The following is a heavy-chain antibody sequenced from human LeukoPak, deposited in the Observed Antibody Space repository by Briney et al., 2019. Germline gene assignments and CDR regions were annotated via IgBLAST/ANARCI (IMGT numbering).Heavy chain of an antibody. CDR3: AKDGGLWVSAPWGDS. D-gene: IGHD3-16*01. Sequence: AGGSLRLSCAASGFTFSSYTMSWVRQAPGKGLEWVSTITTSDGNTYYADSVKGRFTVSRDNSKNTLFLQMNSLRAEDTAVYYCAKDGGLWVSAPWGDSWGQGNPGHRLL. V-gene: IGHV3-23*01. CDR2: ITTSDGNT. CDR1: GFTFSSYT. J-gene: IGHJ4*02.